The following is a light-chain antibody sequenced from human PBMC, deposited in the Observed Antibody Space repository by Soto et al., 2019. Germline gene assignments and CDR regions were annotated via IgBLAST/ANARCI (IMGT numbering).Light chain of an antibody. CDR3: LQHNSHPWT. J-gene: IGKJ1*01. CDR2: AVS. V-gene: IGKV1-17*01. CDR1: QGIRND. Sequence: DIQMTQSPSSLSASVGDRVTITCRASQGIRNDLAWYQQKPGKAPKRLIYAVSSLQSGVPSRFSGSGSETEFTLTISSLQPEDFVTYYCLQHNSHPWTFGQGTRVDIK.